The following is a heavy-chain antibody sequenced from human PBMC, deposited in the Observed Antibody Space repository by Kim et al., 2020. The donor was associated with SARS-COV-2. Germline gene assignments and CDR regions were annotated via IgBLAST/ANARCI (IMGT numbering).Heavy chain of an antibody. CDR3: ARHPTYYDFWSPFNF. D-gene: IGHD3-3*01. V-gene: IGHV3-11*03. Sequence: ADSVKGRFTISRDNSETTLYLQMNSLRVEDTALYFCARHPTYYDFWSPFNFWGQGIPVTVSS. J-gene: IGHJ4*02.